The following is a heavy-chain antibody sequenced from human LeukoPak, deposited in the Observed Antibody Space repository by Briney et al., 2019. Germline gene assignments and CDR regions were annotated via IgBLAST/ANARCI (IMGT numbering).Heavy chain of an antibody. J-gene: IGHJ4*02. CDR2: ISAYNGNT. CDR1: GYTFTSYG. V-gene: IGHV1-18*01. CDR3: ARELREVQVATIDY. Sequence: ASVKVSCKASGYTFTSYGISWVRQAPGQGLEWMGWISAYNGNTNYAQKFQGRVTITADKSTSTAYMELSSLRSEDTAVYYCARELREVQVATIDYWGQGTLVTVSS. D-gene: IGHD5-12*01.